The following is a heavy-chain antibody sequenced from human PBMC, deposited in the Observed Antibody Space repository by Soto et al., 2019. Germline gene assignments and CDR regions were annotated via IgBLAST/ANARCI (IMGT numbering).Heavy chain of an antibody. V-gene: IGHV1-2*04. CDR1: GYTFTGYY. Sequence: ASVKVSCKASGYTFTGYYMHWVRQAPGQGLEWMGWINPNSGGTNYAQKFQGWVTMTRDTSISTAYMELSRLRSDDTAVYYCARDREEQQLGVFDYWGQGTLVTVSS. D-gene: IGHD6-13*01. J-gene: IGHJ4*02. CDR3: ARDREEQQLGVFDY. CDR2: INPNSGGT.